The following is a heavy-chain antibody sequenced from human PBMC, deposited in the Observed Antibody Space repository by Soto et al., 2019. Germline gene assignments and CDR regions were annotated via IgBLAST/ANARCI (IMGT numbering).Heavy chain of an antibody. J-gene: IGHJ5*02. V-gene: IGHV4-61*08. CDR1: GGSISSGGYS. D-gene: IGHD6-13*01. CDR2: IYYSGST. CDR3: ARDRAAAGIRWFDP. Sequence: SSETLSLTCAVSGGSISSGGYSWSWIRQPPGKGLEWIGYIYYSGSTNYNPSLKSRVTISVDTSKNQFSLKLSSVTAADTAVYYCARDRAAAGIRWFDPWGQGTLVTVSS.